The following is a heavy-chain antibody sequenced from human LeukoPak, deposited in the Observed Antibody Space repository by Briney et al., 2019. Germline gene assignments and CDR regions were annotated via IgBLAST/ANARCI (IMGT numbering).Heavy chain of an antibody. D-gene: IGHD3-22*01. CDR1: GFSRGTRGVG. Sequence: SGPTLVHPTQALTLTCSCSGFSRGTRGVGVGLVRHPPVRGLEWLAFIYWNDDKRYSPPLKSRLTITKDTSKNQVVLTMTNMDPVDTATYYCAHSWYYDNCFDPWGQGTLVTVSS. J-gene: IGHJ5*02. CDR2: IYWNDDK. CDR3: AHSWYYDNCFDP. V-gene: IGHV2-5*01.